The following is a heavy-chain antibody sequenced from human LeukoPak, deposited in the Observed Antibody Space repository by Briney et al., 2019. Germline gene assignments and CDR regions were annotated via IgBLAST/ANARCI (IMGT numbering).Heavy chain of an antibody. D-gene: IGHD5-18*01. Sequence: PGGSLRLSCAASGFTFSSQSMNWVRQAPGKGLEWVSYISSSSTTIHYADSVKGRFTISRDNAKNSLYLQMNSLRAEDTAVYYCARDATLAYSYGYYFDYWGQGTLVTVSS. CDR2: ISSSSTTI. J-gene: IGHJ4*02. CDR1: GFTFSSQS. CDR3: ARDATLAYSYGYYFDY. V-gene: IGHV3-48*01.